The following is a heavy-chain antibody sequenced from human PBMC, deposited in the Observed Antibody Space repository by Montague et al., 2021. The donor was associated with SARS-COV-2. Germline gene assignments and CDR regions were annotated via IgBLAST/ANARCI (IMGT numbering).Heavy chain of an antibody. Sequence: SETLSLTCSVSGGSIGSSSYFWGWIQQPPGKGLEWIGSIYYSGGTYSNSSLKSRVTISVDTSKNQFSLKLSSVTAADTAVYYCARHLNYRDYGGDDYWGQGTLVTVSS. CDR3: ARHLNYRDYGGDDY. V-gene: IGHV4-39*01. D-gene: IGHD4-17*01. CDR1: GGSIGSSSYF. J-gene: IGHJ4*02. CDR2: IYYSGGT.